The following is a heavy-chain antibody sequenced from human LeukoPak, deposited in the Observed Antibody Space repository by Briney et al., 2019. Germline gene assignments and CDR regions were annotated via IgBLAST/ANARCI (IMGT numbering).Heavy chain of an antibody. D-gene: IGHD3-10*01. Sequence: ASVKVSXKASGYTFTGYYMHWVRQAPGQGLEWIGWINPNSGGTNYAQKFQGRVTVTRDTSISTAYMELSRLRSDDTAVYYCARDERRRSGSYYNNYFDYWGQGTLVTVSS. CDR3: ARDERRRSGSYYNNYFDY. J-gene: IGHJ4*02. CDR2: INPNSGGT. V-gene: IGHV1-2*02. CDR1: GYTFTGYY.